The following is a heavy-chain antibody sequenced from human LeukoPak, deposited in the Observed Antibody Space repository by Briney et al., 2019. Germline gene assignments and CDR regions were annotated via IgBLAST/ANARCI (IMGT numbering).Heavy chain of an antibody. D-gene: IGHD4-23*01. CDR3: AREGKARDYYYYYGMDV. V-gene: IGHV3-7*01. CDR1: GFTFSSYW. Sequence: GGSLRLSCAASGFTFSSYWMSWVRQAPGKGLEWVANIKQDGSEKYYVDSVKGRFTISRDNVKNSLYLQMNSLRAEDTAVYYCAREGKARDYYYYYGMDVWGQGTTVTVSS. CDR2: IKQDGSEK. J-gene: IGHJ6*02.